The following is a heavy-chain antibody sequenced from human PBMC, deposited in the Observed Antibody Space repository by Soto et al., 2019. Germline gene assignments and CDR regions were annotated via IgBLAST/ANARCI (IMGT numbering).Heavy chain of an antibody. D-gene: IGHD1-26*01. CDR1: GFTFSSYA. J-gene: IGHJ3*02. V-gene: IGHV3-30-3*01. Sequence: GGTLSLSCAASGFTFSSYAMHWFRQAPGKGLEWVAVISYDGSNKYYADSLKGRFTISRDNSKNTLYLQMNSLRSEDTAVYYCAREKWVRNAFDIWGQGTMVTVSS. CDR3: AREKWVRNAFDI. CDR2: ISYDGSNK.